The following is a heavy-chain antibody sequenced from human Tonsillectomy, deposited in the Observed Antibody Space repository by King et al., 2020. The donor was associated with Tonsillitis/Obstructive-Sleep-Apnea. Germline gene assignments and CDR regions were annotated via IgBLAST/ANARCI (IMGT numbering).Heavy chain of an antibody. CDR3: ARRQTRKPFDY. D-gene: IGHD1-14*01. CDR2: IYYSGST. CDR1: GGSLSSSTYY. J-gene: IGHJ4*02. Sequence: QLQESGPGLVKPLETLSLTCTVSGGSLSSSTYYWGWIRQPPGKGLQWIGSIYYSGSTYYNPSLKSLVTISVDTSKNQFSLNLSSVTAADTAVYYCARRQTRKPFDYWGQGTLVTVFS. V-gene: IGHV4-39*01.